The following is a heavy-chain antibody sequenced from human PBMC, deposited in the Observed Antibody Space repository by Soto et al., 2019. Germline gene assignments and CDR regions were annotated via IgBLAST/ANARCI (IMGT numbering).Heavy chain of an antibody. CDR3: ARVSSIAARRSFDS. J-gene: IGHJ4*02. V-gene: IGHV1-8*01. CDR2: LNSHSGKT. Sequence: QVQLVQSGAEVKKPGASVKVSCKASGYTFTIHDIHWVRQAPVQGLEWMAWLNSHSGKTAYAQKFQGRLTMTGNASTSTAYMELSSLRSEDTAMYYCARVSSIAARRSFDSWGQGTLVTVSS. CDR1: GYTFTIHD. D-gene: IGHD6-6*01.